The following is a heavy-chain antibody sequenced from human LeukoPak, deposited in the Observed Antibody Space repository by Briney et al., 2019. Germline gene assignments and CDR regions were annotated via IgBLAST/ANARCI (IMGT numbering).Heavy chain of an antibody. D-gene: IGHD6-13*01. CDR1: GFTFSSYA. CDR2: ISGSGGST. V-gene: IGHV3-23*01. CDR3: AKQIAAAGYFDY. J-gene: IGHJ4*02. Sequence: GSLRLSCAASGFTFSSYAMSWVRQAPGKGLEWVSAISGSGGSTYYADSVKGRFTISRDNSKNTLYLQMNSLRAEDTAVYYCAKQIAAAGYFDYWGQGTLVTVSS.